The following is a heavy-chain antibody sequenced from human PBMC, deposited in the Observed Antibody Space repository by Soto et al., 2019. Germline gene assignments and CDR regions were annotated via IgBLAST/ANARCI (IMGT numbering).Heavy chain of an antibody. Sequence: SETLSLTCTVSGGSISSSSYYRGWIRQPPGKGLEWIGSIYYSGSTYYNPSLKSRVTISVDTSKNQFSLKLSSVTAADTAVYYCARDVRADIVATHWFDPWGQGTLVTVSS. J-gene: IGHJ5*02. CDR3: ARDVRADIVATHWFDP. CDR2: IYYSGST. V-gene: IGHV4-39*07. CDR1: GGSISSSSYY. D-gene: IGHD5-12*01.